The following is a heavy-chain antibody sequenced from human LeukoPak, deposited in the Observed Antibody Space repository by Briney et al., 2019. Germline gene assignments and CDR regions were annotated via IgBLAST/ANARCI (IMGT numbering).Heavy chain of an antibody. V-gene: IGHV4-59*01. CDR3: ARDACSSTSCYAGGFDP. Sequence: SETLSLTCTVSGGSISSYYWSWIRQPPGKGLEWIGYIYYSGSTNYNPSLKSRVTISVDTSKNQFSLKLSSVTAADTAVYYCARDACSSTSCYAGGFDPWGQGTLVTVSS. J-gene: IGHJ5*02. CDR1: GGSISSYY. D-gene: IGHD2-2*01. CDR2: IYYSGST.